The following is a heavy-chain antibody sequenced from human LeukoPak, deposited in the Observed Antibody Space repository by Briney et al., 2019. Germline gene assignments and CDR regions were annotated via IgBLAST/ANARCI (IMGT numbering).Heavy chain of an antibody. J-gene: IGHJ6*02. CDR2: IIPIFGTA. CDR3: ASVYKYGMDV. Sequence: ASVKVSCKASGGTFSSYAISWVRQAPGQGLEWMGGIIPIFGTANYAQKFQGRVTITADESTSTAYMELSSLRSEGTAVYYCASVYKYGMDVWGQGTTVIVSS. CDR1: GGTFSSYA. V-gene: IGHV1-69*13.